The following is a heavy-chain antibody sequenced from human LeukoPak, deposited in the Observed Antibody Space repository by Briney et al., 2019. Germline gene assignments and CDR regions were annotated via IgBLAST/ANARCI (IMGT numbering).Heavy chain of an antibody. V-gene: IGHV3-74*01. CDR1: GFTFSDYY. CDR2: ISTDGSST. J-gene: IGHJ3*02. CDR3: ARGAFGVYAFDI. Sequence: GGSLRLSCAASGFTFSDYYMSWIRQAPGKGLVWVSRISTDGSSTNYADSVRGRFTISRDNAKNTLYVQMNSLRAEDTAVYYCARGAFGVYAFDIWGQGTMVTVSS. D-gene: IGHD3-3*01.